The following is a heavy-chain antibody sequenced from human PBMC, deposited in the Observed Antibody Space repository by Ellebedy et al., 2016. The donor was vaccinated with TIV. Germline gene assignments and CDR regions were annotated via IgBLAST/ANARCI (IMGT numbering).Heavy chain of an antibody. J-gene: IGHJ4*02. CDR1: GFTFSSYW. CDR2: INSDGSST. Sequence: GESLKISCAASGFTFSSYWMHWVRQAPGKGLVWVSRINSDGSSTSYADSVKGRFTISRDNSKNTLYLQMNSLRAEDTAVYYCAREPRFGVGSSWYYFDYWGQGTLVTVSS. D-gene: IGHD6-13*01. V-gene: IGHV3-74*01. CDR3: AREPRFGVGSSWYYFDY.